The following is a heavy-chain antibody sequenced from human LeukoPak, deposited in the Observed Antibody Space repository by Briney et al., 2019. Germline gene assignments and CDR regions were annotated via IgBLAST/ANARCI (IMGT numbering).Heavy chain of an antibody. CDR2: IYYSGST. V-gene: IGHV4-59*01. D-gene: IGHD4-17*01. CDR3: ARGDTVTEY. Sequence: SETLSLTCTVSGGSISSYHWSWFRQPPGRELEWIGYIYYSGSTNYSPSLKSRVTISLDTSKNQFSLRLSSVTAADTAVYYCARGDTVTEYWGQGTLVTVPS. CDR1: GGSISSYH. J-gene: IGHJ4*02.